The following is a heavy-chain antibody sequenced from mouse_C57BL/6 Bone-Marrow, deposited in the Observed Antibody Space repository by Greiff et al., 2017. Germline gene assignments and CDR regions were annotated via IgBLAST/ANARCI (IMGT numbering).Heavy chain of an antibody. J-gene: IGHJ2*01. V-gene: IGHV1-74*01. CDR1: GYTFTSYW. D-gene: IGHD1-1*01. Sequence: VQLQQPGAELVKPGASVKLSCKASGYTFTSYWMHWVKQRPGQGLEWIGRINPSDSDPNYNQKFKGKATLTVDKSSSTAYMQLSSLTSEDSAVYYCARDYYDEDFDYWGQGTTLTVSS. CDR3: ARDYYDEDFDY. CDR2: INPSDSDP.